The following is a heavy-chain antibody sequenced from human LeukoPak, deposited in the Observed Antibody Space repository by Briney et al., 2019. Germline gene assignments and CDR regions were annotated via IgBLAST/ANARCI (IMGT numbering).Heavy chain of an antibody. CDR1: GGSFSGYY. J-gene: IGHJ5*02. CDR3: ARARIAARLGNWFDP. D-gene: IGHD6-6*01. CDR2: INHSGST. Sequence: ASETLSLTCAVYGGSFSGYYWSWIRQPPGKGLEWIGEINHSGSTNYNPSLKSRVTISVDTSKNQFSLKLSSVTAADTAVYYCARARIAARLGNWFDPWGQGTLVTVSS. V-gene: IGHV4-34*01.